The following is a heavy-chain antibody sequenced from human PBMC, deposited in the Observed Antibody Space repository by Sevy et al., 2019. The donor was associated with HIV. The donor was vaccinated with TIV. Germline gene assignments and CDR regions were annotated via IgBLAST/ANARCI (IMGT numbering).Heavy chain of an antibody. V-gene: IGHV3-33*01. Sequence: GESLKISCAASGFTFSSYGMHWVRQAPGKGLEWVALIWFDGSNTYYADSVKGRLTISRDIAKKTLHLQMNSLRGEDTAVYYCARDLEFYDNGDYGPAFMPDYWGQGTLVTVSS. CDR3: ARDLEFYDNGDYGPAFMPDY. J-gene: IGHJ4*02. CDR1: GFTFSSYG. CDR2: IWFDGSNT. D-gene: IGHD4-17*01.